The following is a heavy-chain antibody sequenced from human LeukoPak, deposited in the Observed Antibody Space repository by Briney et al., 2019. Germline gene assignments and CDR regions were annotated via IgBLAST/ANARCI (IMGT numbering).Heavy chain of an antibody. D-gene: IGHD6-19*01. Sequence: GGSLRLSCAASGFTFGDHAMAWVHQAPGKGLKWVGSIRTKANGGTTQYAASVKGRFSISRDDSTSIAYVQMNSLKTEDTAVYFCARVQPLPSSGIEVAADYWGQGTLVTVSS. CDR3: ARVQPLPSSGIEVAADY. J-gene: IGHJ4*02. CDR2: IRTKANGGTT. CDR1: GFTFGDHA. V-gene: IGHV3-49*04.